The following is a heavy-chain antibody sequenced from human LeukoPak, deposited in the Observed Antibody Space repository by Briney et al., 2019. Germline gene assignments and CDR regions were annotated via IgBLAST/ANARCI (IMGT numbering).Heavy chain of an antibody. J-gene: IGHJ4*02. D-gene: IGHD6-6*01. CDR1: GFTFSSYA. Sequence: GGTLRLSCAASGFTFSSYAMSWVRQAPGKGLEWVSAISGSGGSTYYADSVKGRLTISRDNSKNTLYLQMNSLRAEDTAVYYCAKDRRIAARLFDYWGQGTLVTVSS. CDR3: AKDRRIAARLFDY. CDR2: ISGSGGST. V-gene: IGHV3-23*01.